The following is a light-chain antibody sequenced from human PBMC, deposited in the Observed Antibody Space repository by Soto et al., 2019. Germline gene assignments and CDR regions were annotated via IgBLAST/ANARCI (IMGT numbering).Light chain of an antibody. V-gene: IGKV3-20*01. Sequence: EVVLTQSPGTLSLSPGERATLSCRASQSVGSNYLAWYQQKPGQAPRLLIFGTSSRATGIPDRFSGSGSGTDFALTISRLEPEDCAVYFCQQYGSSPQYSFGQGTTLEIK. CDR2: GTS. CDR1: QSVGSNY. CDR3: QQYGSSPQYS. J-gene: IGKJ2*01.